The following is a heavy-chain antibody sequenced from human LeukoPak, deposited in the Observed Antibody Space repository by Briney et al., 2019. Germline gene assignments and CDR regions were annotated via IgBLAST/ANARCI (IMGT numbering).Heavy chain of an antibody. CDR2: INHSGST. CDR1: GGSFSGYY. V-gene: IGHV4-34*01. CDR3: ARHPRCFNTVTFDY. D-gene: IGHD4-17*01. Sequence: PSETLSLTCAVYGGSFSGYYWSWIRQPPGKGLEWIGEINHSGSTNYNPSLKSRVTISVDTSKNQFSLKLSSVTAADTAVYYCARHPRCFNTVTFDYWGQGTLVTVSS. J-gene: IGHJ4*02.